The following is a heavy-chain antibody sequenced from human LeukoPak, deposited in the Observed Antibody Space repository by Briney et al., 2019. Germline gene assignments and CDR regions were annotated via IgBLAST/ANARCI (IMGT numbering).Heavy chain of an antibody. V-gene: IGHV3-23*01. CDR2: ISGSGGST. J-gene: IGHJ4*02. D-gene: IGHD3-22*01. CDR3: ARDVLSSGYSHYFGY. CDR1: GFTFSSYG. Sequence: PGGYLRLSCAASGFTFSSYGRTWVRQAPGKGLEWVSAISGSGGSTYYADSVKGRFTISRDNSKNTLHLQMNSLRAEDTAVYYCARDVLSSGYSHYFGYWGQGTLVTVSS.